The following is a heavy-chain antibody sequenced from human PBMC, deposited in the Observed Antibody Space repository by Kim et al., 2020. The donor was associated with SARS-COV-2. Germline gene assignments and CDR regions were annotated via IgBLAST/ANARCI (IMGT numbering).Heavy chain of an antibody. CDR2: IIPIFGTA. V-gene: IGHV1-69*13. Sequence: SVKVSCKASGGTFSSYAISWVRQAPGQGLEWMGGIIPIFGTANYAQKFQGRVTITADESTSTAYMELSSLRSEDTAVYYCARGPLPSIAARSYHLYFDLWGRGTLVTVSS. D-gene: IGHD6-6*01. CDR3: ARGPLPSIAARSYHLYFDL. J-gene: IGHJ2*01. CDR1: GGTFSSYA.